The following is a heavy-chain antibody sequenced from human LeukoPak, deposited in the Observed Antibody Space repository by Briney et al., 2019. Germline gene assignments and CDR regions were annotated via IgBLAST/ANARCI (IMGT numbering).Heavy chain of an antibody. J-gene: IGHJ3*02. CDR3: ASSLLWFGELGSDAFDI. CDR1: GGSISSYY. D-gene: IGHD3-10*01. V-gene: IGHV4-4*07. CDR2: IYTSGST. Sequence: PSETLSLTCTVSGGSISSYYWSWLRQPAGKGLEWIGRIYTSGSTNYNPSLKSRVTMSVDTSKNQFSLKLSSVTAADTAVYYCASSLLWFGELGSDAFDIRGQGTMVTVSS.